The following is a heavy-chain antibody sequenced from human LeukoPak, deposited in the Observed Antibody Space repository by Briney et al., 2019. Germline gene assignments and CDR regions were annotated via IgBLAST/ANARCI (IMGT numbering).Heavy chain of an antibody. J-gene: IGHJ4*02. V-gene: IGHV3-21*01. D-gene: IGHD1-26*01. CDR3: ANNRLVGATSFDY. CDR2: ISSGSSYI. CDR1: GFTFSSYS. Sequence: AGGSLRLSCAASGFTFSSYSMTWVRQAPGKGLEWVSSISSGSSYIYYADSVKGRFTISRDNAKNSLYLQMNSLRAEDTAVYYCANNRLVGATSFDYWGQGTLVTVSS.